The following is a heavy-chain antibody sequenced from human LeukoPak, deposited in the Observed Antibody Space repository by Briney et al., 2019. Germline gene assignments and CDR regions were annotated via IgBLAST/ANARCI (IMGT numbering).Heavy chain of an antibody. Sequence: GGSLRLSCAASGFTFSNYNMNWVRQAPGKGLEWVSSITGTSSYIYYADSVKGRFTISRDNAENSLYLQMNSLRAEDTAVYYCARDPYSGSYGDYYYYMDVWGKGTTVTISS. J-gene: IGHJ6*03. D-gene: IGHD1-26*01. CDR1: GFTFSNYN. V-gene: IGHV3-21*01. CDR3: ARDPYSGSYGDYYYYMDV. CDR2: ITGTSSYI.